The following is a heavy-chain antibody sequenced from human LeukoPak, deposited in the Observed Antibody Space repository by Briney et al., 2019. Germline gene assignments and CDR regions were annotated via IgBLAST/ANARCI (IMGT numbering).Heavy chain of an antibody. Sequence: AGSLTLSCAASGFTFSSYSMNWVRKAQGQGLEWVSSISSSSSYIYYADSVKGRFTISRDNAKNSLYLQMNSLRAEDTAEYYCAREVSSSGWYGPTYYFDYWGQGTLVTVSS. CDR1: GFTFSSYS. J-gene: IGHJ4*02. D-gene: IGHD6-19*01. CDR2: ISSSSSYI. CDR3: AREVSSSGWYGPTYYFDY. V-gene: IGHV3-21*01.